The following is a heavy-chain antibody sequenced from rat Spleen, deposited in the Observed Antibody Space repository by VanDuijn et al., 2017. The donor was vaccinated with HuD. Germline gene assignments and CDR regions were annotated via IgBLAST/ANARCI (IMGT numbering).Heavy chain of an antibody. CDR1: GYSITSSYG. Sequence: EVQLQESGPGLVKPSQSISLTCSVTGYSITSSYGWNWIRKFPGNKLEWMGYINNVGGTNYNPSLKSRISITRDTSKNQFFLQVNSVTTEDTATYYCARHGIYNNYGWFAYWGQGTLVTVSS. J-gene: IGHJ3*01. V-gene: IGHV3-3*01. D-gene: IGHD1-10*01. CDR2: INNVGGT. CDR3: ARHGIYNNYGWFAY.